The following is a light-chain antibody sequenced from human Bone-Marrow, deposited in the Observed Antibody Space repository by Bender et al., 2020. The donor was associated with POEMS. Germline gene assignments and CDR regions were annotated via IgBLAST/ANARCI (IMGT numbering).Light chain of an antibody. CDR2: EVS. CDR1: SSDVGGYNY. CDR3: SSYAGSYTFYV. V-gene: IGLV2-8*01. Sequence: QSALTQPPSASGSPGQSVTISCTGTSSDVGGYNYVSWYQQHPGKAPKLMISEVSKRPSGVPDRFSGSKSGNTASLTVSGLQAEDEADYYCSSYAGSYTFYVFGTGTKVTVL. J-gene: IGLJ1*01.